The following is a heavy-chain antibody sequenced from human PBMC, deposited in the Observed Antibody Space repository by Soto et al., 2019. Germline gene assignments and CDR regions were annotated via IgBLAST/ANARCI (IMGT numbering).Heavy chain of an antibody. J-gene: IGHJ4*02. CDR2: INPSGGSA. CDR1: GYTFTSYY. Sequence: QVQLVQSGAEVKKPGASVKVSCKASGYTFTSYYMHWVRQAPGQGLEWMGIINPSGGSASYAQKYQGRVTITRDTSTSTVYMELSSLRSEDTAVYYCARGGPDIVVVPAATFAYWGQGTLVTVSS. D-gene: IGHD2-2*01. CDR3: ARGGPDIVVVPAATFAY. V-gene: IGHV1-46*03.